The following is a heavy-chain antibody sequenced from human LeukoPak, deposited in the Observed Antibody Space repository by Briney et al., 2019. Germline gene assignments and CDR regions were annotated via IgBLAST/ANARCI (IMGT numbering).Heavy chain of an antibody. CDR3: ARATLYSSGWYNWFDP. CDR2: IIPIFGTA. V-gene: IGHV1-69*05. Sequence: SVKVSCKASGGTFSSYAISWVRQAPGQGLEWMGGIIPIFGTANYAQKFQGRVTITTDESTSTAYMELSSLRSEDTAVYYCARATLYSSGWYNWFDPWGQGTLVTVSS. CDR1: GGTFSSYA. D-gene: IGHD6-19*01. J-gene: IGHJ5*02.